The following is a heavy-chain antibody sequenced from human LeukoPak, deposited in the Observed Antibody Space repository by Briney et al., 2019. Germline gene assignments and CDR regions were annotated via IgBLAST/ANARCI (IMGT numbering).Heavy chain of an antibody. V-gene: IGHV4-59*01. CDR1: GGSIGSYY. CDR2: IHYSGST. J-gene: IGHJ6*02. CDR3: ARDRRVAAAGRWRDGMDV. Sequence: SETLSLTCTVSGGSIGSYYWNWIRQAPGKGLEWIGYIHYSGSTNHNSSLKSRVTISVDTSKNQYSLKLSSVTAADTAVYYCARDRRVAAAGRWRDGMDVWGQGTTVTVSS. D-gene: IGHD6-13*01.